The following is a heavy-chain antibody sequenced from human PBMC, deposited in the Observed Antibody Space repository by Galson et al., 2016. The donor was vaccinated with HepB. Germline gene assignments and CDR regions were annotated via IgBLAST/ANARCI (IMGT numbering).Heavy chain of an antibody. J-gene: IGHJ4*02. CDR2: INTANGNT. CDR3: ARLGFGFFGDYSYFEF. V-gene: IGHV1-3*04. Sequence: SVKVSCKASGYTFTGHGLHWVRQAPGQRLEWVGGINTANGNTEYSQKFQGRVTITTDTSATLVFLDLSSLRSEDTAVYYCARLGFGFFGDYSYFEFWGRGTLVTVSS. D-gene: IGHD4-17*01. CDR1: GYTFTGHG.